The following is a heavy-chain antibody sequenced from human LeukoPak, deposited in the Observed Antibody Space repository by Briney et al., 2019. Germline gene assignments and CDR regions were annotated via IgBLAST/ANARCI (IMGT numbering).Heavy chain of an antibody. V-gene: IGHV4-34*01. J-gene: IGHJ4*02. CDR3: AREEVVPAATRFDH. CDR2: INHSGSN. CDR1: CGSLSVSY. Sequence: SHTLSLTCAVYCGSLSVSYCSWIRQPPRKWREWNGEINHSGSNNYNPSLKSLVTISVDTSKNQFSLKLSSVTAADTAVYYCAREEVVPAATRFDHWGQGTLVTVSS. D-gene: IGHD2-2*01.